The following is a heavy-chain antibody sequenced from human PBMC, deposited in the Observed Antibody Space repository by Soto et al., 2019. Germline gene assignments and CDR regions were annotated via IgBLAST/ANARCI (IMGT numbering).Heavy chain of an antibody. V-gene: IGHV4-39*01. Sequence: SETLSLTCTVSGGSISSSSYYWGWIRQPPGKGLEWIGSIYYSGSTYYNPSLKSRVTISVDTSKNQFSLQLSSVTAADTAVYYCARQVGYYYGSGSYYYYYGMDVWGQGTTVTVSS. CDR2: IYYSGST. CDR3: ARQVGYYYGSGSYYYYYGMDV. D-gene: IGHD3-10*01. J-gene: IGHJ6*02. CDR1: GGSISSSSYY.